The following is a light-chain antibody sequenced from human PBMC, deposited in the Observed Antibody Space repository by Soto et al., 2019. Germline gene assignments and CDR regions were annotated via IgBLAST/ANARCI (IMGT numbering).Light chain of an antibody. CDR1: SSDVGGYNY. V-gene: IGLV2-14*03. J-gene: IGLJ2*01. Sequence: QSALTQPASVSGSPGQSITISCAGTSSDVGGYNYVSWYQQHPGKVPRLIIYDVNKRPSGVSDRFSGSKSGNTASLTISGLQDEDEDDYYCASFTRSVTVVFGGGTKVTVL. CDR3: ASFTRSVTVV. CDR2: DVN.